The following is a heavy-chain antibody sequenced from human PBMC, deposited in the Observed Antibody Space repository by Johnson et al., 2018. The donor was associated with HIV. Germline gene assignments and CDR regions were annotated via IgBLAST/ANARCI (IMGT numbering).Heavy chain of an antibody. V-gene: IGHV3-33*06. J-gene: IGHJ3*02. CDR3: AKVHSSSSNGFDI. CDR1: GFTFSSYG. CDR2: IWYDGSNK. D-gene: IGHD6-6*01. Sequence: QVQLVESGGGLVQPGGSLRLSCAASGFTFSSYGMHWVRQAPGKGLEWVAVIWYDGSNKYYADSVKGRFTVSRDNYKNTLYLQMNSPRGEDTAVYYCAKVHSSSSNGFDIWGQGTMVTVSS.